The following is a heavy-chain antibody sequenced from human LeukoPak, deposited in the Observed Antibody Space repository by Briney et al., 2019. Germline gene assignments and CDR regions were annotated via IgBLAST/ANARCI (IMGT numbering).Heavy chain of an antibody. CDR1: GYTFTSYD. CDR2: MNPNSGDT. D-gene: IGHD3-22*01. V-gene: IGHV1-8*01. J-gene: IGHJ4*02. Sequence: ASLNVSCKASGYTFTSYDINWGRHATRQGQEWMGWMNPNSGDTGYAQTFHSRVTMTRNTTISTPYIQLISPRSEDTTVYYYSRSLFAPDYYDSSGSYSFAYWGQGTLVTVSS. CDR3: SRSLFAPDYYDSSGSYSFAY.